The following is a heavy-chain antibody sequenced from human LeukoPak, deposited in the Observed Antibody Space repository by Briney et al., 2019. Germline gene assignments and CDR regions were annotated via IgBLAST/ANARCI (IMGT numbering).Heavy chain of an antibody. CDR2: IYYSGRT. D-gene: IGHD3-22*01. J-gene: IGHJ5*02. CDR1: GASVNSNC. V-gene: IGHV4-59*02. Sequence: SETLSLTCSVSGASVNSNCWNWIRQPPGKGLEWIGNIYYSGRTNYNPFLRSRVTISVDTAKNQFSLKLNSVTSADTAVYYCARDRDYDDNSEVWFDPWGQGTLVTVSS. CDR3: ARDRDYDDNSEVWFDP.